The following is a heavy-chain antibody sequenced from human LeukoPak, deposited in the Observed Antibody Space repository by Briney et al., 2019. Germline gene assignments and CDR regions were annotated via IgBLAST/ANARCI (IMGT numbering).Heavy chain of an antibody. CDR3: AKVRDTRDWYKDAFDV. CDR2: ITGTGGHT. Sequence: GGSLRLSCAASGFTFTSYAMSWVRRAPGKGLEWVSAITGTGGHTYYAASVQGRFTVSRDNSKNTLYLQMSSLRAEDTAMYYCAKVRDTRDWYKDAFDVWGQGTRVTVSS. J-gene: IGHJ3*01. D-gene: IGHD6-19*01. V-gene: IGHV3-23*01. CDR1: GFTFTSYA.